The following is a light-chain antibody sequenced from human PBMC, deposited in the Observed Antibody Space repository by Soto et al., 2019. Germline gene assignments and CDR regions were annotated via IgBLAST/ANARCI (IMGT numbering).Light chain of an antibody. J-gene: IGKJ2*01. Sequence: EIVLTQSPATLSVSPGERATLSCRASQSVSSNLAWYQQKPGQAPRLLIYDTSSRATGFPARFSGSGSGTEFNLTISSLQSEDIAVSYCQQYNSWPPYTFGQGTKVEIK. CDR1: QSVSSN. CDR2: DTS. V-gene: IGKV3-15*01. CDR3: QQYNSWPPYT.